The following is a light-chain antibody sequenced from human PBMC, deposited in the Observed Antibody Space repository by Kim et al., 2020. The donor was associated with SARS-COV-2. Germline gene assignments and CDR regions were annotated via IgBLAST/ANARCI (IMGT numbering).Light chain of an antibody. CDR3: QQYGSSRT. CDR2: GAA. CDR1: QSVSGTS. V-gene: IGKV3-20*01. J-gene: IGKJ1*01. Sequence: TGESSTLSCSASQSVSGTSLAWYQQKPGQAPRLLIHGAASRASGIPDRFSGSGSGTDFTLTISRLEPEDFAVYYCQQYGSSRTFGQGTKVDIK.